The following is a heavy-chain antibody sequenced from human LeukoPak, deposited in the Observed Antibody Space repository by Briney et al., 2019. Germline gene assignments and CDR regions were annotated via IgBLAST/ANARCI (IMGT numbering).Heavy chain of an antibody. Sequence: GGSLRLSCAASGFTVSSNYMSWVRQAPGKGLEWVSVIYSGGSTYYADSVKGRFTISRDNSKNTLYLQMNSLRAEDTAVYYCARENYYDSFYYFDYWGQGTLVTVSS. J-gene: IGHJ4*02. D-gene: IGHD3-22*01. CDR1: GFTVSSNY. V-gene: IGHV3-66*01. CDR3: ARENYYDSFYYFDY. CDR2: IYSGGST.